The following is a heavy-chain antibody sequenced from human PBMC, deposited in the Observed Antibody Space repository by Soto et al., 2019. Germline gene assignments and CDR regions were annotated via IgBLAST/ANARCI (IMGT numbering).Heavy chain of an antibody. CDR2: ISAYNGNT. CDR1: GYTFTSYG. D-gene: IGHD3-3*01. CDR3: ARDDYDFWSGYSTFDY. V-gene: IGHV1-18*01. Sequence: ASVKVAWKASGYTFTSYGISWVRQAPGQGLEWMGWISAYNGNTNYAQKLQGRVTMTTDTSTSTAYMELRSLRSDDTAVYYCARDDYDFWSGYSTFDYWGQGTLVTVSS. J-gene: IGHJ4*02.